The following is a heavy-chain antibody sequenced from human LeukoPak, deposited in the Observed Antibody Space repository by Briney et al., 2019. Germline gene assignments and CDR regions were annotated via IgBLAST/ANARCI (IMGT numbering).Heavy chain of an antibody. CDR3: ARGIQLWPYFDY. CDR1: GYSISSGYY. Sequence: SETLSLTCTVSGYSISSGYYWGWIRQPPGKGLEWIGSIYHSGSTYYNPSLKSRVTISVDTSKNQFSLKLSSVTAADTAVYYCARGIQLWPYFDYWGQGTLVTVSS. D-gene: IGHD5-18*01. J-gene: IGHJ4*02. CDR2: IYHSGST. V-gene: IGHV4-38-2*02.